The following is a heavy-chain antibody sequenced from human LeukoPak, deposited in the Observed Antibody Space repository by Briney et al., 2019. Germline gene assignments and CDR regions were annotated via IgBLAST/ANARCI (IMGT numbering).Heavy chain of an antibody. CDR3: ARDWAIFGVVTPYYYYGMDV. Sequence: SETLSLTYTVSGGSISSYYWSWIRQPAGKGLEWIGRIYTSGSTNYNPSLKSRVTMSVDTSKNQFSLKLSSVTAADTAVYYCARDWAIFGVVTPYYYYGMDVWGQGTTVTVSS. D-gene: IGHD3-3*02. V-gene: IGHV4-4*07. J-gene: IGHJ6*02. CDR2: IYTSGST. CDR1: GGSISSYY.